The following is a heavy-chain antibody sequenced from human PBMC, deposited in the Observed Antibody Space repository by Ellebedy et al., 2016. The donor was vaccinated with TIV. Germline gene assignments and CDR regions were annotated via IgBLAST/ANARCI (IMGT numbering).Heavy chain of an antibody. D-gene: IGHD2-21*02. Sequence: MPGGSLRLSCAATGFMFSSYAMTWVRQPPGKGLEWIGSIYYSGSPYYNPSFKSRVTLSADTSKNQFSLNLRTVTAADTAVYYCARTDPWQPSDDWGQGILVSVSS. CDR1: GFMFSSYA. V-gene: IGHV4-39*01. CDR3: ARTDPWQPSDD. CDR2: IYYSGSP. J-gene: IGHJ4*02.